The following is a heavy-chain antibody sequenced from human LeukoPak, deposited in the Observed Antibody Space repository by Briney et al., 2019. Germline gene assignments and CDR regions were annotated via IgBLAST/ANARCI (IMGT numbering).Heavy chain of an antibody. Sequence: ASVKVSCKASGYTFTGYYMHGVRQAPGQGLEGMGWINPNSGGTNYAQKLQGRVTMTRDTSISTAYMELSRLRSDDTAVYYCARDYVYYYDSSGYYSTGSDYWGQGTLVTVSS. V-gene: IGHV1-2*02. CDR2: INPNSGGT. CDR3: ARDYVYYYDSSGYYSTGSDY. J-gene: IGHJ4*02. D-gene: IGHD3-22*01. CDR1: GYTFTGYY.